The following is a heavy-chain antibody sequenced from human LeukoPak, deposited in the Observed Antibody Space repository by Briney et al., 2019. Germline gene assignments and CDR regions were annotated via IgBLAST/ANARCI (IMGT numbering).Heavy chain of an antibody. V-gene: IGHV3-74*01. CDR2: INSDGSYT. CDR3: ARLLEKRDGYNFGY. J-gene: IGHJ4*02. Sequence: PGGSLRLSCAASGFTFSIYWMHWVRQAPGKGLVWVSRINSDGSYTTYADSVRGRFTISRDNAKNTLYLQMNSLRAEDTAVYYCARLLEKRDGYNFGYWGQGSLVTVSS. D-gene: IGHD5-24*01. CDR1: GFTFSIYW.